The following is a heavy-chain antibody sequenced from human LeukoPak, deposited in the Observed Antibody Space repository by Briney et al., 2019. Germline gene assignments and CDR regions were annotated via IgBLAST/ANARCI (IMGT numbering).Heavy chain of an antibody. Sequence: GESLKISCKGSGYTFTTYWIAWVRQMPGKGLEWMGIIYPGDSDTRYSPSFQGQVTISADKSINTAYLQWSSLKASDTAMYYCARNGVVPAAIYPGMDVWGQGTTVTVSS. J-gene: IGHJ6*02. CDR3: ARNGVVPAAIYPGMDV. V-gene: IGHV5-51*01. CDR2: IYPGDSDT. CDR1: GYTFTTYW. D-gene: IGHD2-2*01.